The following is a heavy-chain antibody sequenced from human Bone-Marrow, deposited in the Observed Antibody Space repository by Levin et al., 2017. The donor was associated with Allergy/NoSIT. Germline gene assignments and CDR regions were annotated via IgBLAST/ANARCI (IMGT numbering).Heavy chain of an antibody. Sequence: LSLTCTVSGGSISSGGYYWSWIRQQPGKGLEWIWYIYYSGNTYYNPSLKSRVMISVDTSKNQFSLKVSSVTAADTAVYYCAREDGSTIDYWGQGILVTVSS. CDR2: IYYSGNT. J-gene: IGHJ4*02. CDR1: GGSISSGGYY. D-gene: IGHD1/OR15-1a*01. CDR3: AREDGSTIDY. V-gene: IGHV4-31*03.